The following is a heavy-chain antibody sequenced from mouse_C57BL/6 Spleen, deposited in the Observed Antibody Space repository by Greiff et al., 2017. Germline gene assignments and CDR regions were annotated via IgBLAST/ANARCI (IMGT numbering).Heavy chain of an antibody. J-gene: IGHJ2*01. CDR3: ARERDGIFDD. V-gene: IGHV1-26*01. CDR2: SNPNNGGT. D-gene: IGHD3-3*01. Sequence: EVQLQQSGPELVKPGASVKISCKASGYTFTDYYMNWVKQSHGKSLEWIGDSNPNNGGTSYNQKFKGKATLTVDTSSSTAYMELRSLTSEDSAVYYCARERDGIFDDWGQGTTLTVAS. CDR1: GYTFTDYY.